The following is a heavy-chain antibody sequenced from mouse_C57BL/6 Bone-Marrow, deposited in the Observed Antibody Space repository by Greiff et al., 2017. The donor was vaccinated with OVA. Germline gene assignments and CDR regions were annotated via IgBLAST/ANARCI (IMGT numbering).Heavy chain of an antibody. CDR1: GYTLTSYG. D-gene: IGHD4-1*01. Sequence: VQLVESGAELARPGASVKLSCKASGYTLTSYGISWVKQRTGQGLEWIGEIYPRSGNTYYNEKFKGKATLTADKSSSTAYMELRSLTSEDSAVYFGALTQYFDVWGTGTTVTVSS. CDR2: IYPRSGNT. V-gene: IGHV1-81*01. J-gene: IGHJ1*03. CDR3: ALTQYFDV.